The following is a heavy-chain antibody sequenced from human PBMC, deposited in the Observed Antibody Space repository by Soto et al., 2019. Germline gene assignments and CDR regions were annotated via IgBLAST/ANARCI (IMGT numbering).Heavy chain of an antibody. CDR2: ISAYNGNT. CDR1: GGTFSSYA. V-gene: IGHV1-18*01. J-gene: IGHJ5*02. Sequence: ASVKVSCKASGGTFSSYAISWVRQAPGQGLEWMGWISAYNGNTNYAQKLQGRVTMTTDTSTSTAYMELRSLRSGDTAVYYCARDPEYEVVAAHNWFDPWGQGTLVTVSS. D-gene: IGHD2-15*01. CDR3: ARDPEYEVVAAHNWFDP.